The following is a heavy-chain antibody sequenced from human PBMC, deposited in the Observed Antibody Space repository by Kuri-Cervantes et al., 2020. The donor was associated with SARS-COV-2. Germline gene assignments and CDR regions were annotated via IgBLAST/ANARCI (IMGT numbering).Heavy chain of an antibody. CDR3: ATLDGMDV. V-gene: IGHV3-74*01. J-gene: IGHJ6*02. CDR2: INSDGSST. CDR1: GFTFSSYW. Sequence: GESLKISCAASGFTFSSYWMHWVRQAPGKGLVWVSCINSDGSSTSYADSVKGRFTISRDNAKNTLYLQMNSLRAEDTAVYYCATLDGMDVWGQGTTVTVSS.